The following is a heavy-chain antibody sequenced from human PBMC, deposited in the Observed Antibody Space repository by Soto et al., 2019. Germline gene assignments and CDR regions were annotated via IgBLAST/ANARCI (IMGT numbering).Heavy chain of an antibody. V-gene: IGHV3-30-3*01. CDR3: ARDGGAY. J-gene: IGHJ4*02. D-gene: IGHD3-16*01. CDR1: GFTFRSYA. Sequence: QVQLVESGGGVVQPGTSLRLSCEASGFTFRSYAMHWVRQAPGKGLEWVAVISYDGTNKYYADSLKGRFTISRDNSKNSLYLQVNSLRPEDTALDHCARDGGAYWGQGTLVIVSS. CDR2: ISYDGTNK.